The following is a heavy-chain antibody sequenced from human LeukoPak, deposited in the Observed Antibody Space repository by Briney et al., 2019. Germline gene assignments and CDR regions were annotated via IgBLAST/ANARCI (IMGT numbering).Heavy chain of an antibody. CDR2: TSHSGTT. CDR3: AKTTRASIRSAFDI. V-gene: IGHV4-39*01. Sequence: PETLSLTCTVSGGSITTSSYYWGWVRQPPGKGLEWIGCTSHSGTTFYSPSLRSRVSISADTSNSQFSLKLSSMTATDTAVYYCAKTTRASIRSAFDIWGQGTLVTVSS. CDR1: GGSITTSSYY. J-gene: IGHJ3*02. D-gene: IGHD1-7*01.